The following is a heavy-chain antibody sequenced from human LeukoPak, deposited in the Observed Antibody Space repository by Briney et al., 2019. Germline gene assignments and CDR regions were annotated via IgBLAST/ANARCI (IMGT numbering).Heavy chain of an antibody. CDR3: AREDCSGGSCPDFDY. Sequence: GWIRQPPGKGLEWIGSIYYSGSTYYNPSLKSRVTISVDTSKNQFSLKLSSVTAADTAVYYCAREDCSGGSCPDFDYWGQGTLVTVSS. CDR2: IYYSGST. J-gene: IGHJ4*02. D-gene: IGHD2-15*01. V-gene: IGHV4-39*07.